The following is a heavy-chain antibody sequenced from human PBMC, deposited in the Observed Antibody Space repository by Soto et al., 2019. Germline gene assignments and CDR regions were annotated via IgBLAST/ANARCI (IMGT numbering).Heavy chain of an antibody. Sequence: ASVKVSCKASGYTFTSYDINWVRQATGQGLEWMGWMNPNSGNTGYAQKFQGRVTMTRNTSISTAYMELSSLRSEDTAVYYCARRGYSYGNDAFDIWGKGTMVTVSS. CDR1: GYTFTSYD. V-gene: IGHV1-8*01. CDR3: ARRGYSYGNDAFDI. J-gene: IGHJ3*02. D-gene: IGHD5-18*01. CDR2: MNPNSGNT.